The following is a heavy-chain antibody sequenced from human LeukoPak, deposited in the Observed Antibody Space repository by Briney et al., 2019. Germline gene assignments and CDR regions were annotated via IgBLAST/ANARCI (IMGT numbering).Heavy chain of an antibody. D-gene: IGHD2-2*01. Sequence: GASVKVSCEASGYTFTSYYMHWVRQAPGQGLEWMGIINPSGGSTSYAQKFQGRVTMTRDTSTSTVYMELRSLRSDDTAMYYCARIACSGTTCYGNSVDPWGQGTLVTVSS. CDR3: ARIACSGTTCYGNSVDP. V-gene: IGHV1-46*01. CDR1: GYTFTSYY. CDR2: INPSGGST. J-gene: IGHJ5*02.